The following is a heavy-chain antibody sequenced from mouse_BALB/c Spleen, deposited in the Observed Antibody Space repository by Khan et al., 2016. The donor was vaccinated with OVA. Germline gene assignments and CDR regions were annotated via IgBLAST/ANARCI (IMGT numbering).Heavy chain of an antibody. D-gene: IGHD2-14*01. CDR1: GYTFTSYT. Sequence: QVQLKESGAELARPGASVKMSCKASGYTFTSYTMHWVKQRPGQGLEWIGYINPSSSYPNYNQKFKDKATLTVDKSSSTAYMQLSSLPSEDSAVYYCTREGAYYRSDGWFAYWGQGTLVTVSA. CDR3: TREGAYYRSDGWFAY. V-gene: IGHV1-4*01. CDR2: INPSSSYP. J-gene: IGHJ3*01.